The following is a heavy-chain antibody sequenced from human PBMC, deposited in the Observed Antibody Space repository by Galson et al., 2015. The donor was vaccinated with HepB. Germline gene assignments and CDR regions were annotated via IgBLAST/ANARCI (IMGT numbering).Heavy chain of an antibody. J-gene: IGHJ4*02. V-gene: IGHV3-23*01. Sequence: SLRLSCAASGFTFSSYAMSWVRQAPGKGLEWVSSTSGSGGSKYYADSVKGRFTISRDNSNNTLYLQMNSLRAEDTAVYYCAIGGGSSPFDYWGQGTLVTVSS. CDR2: TSGSGGSK. CDR3: AIGGGSSPFDY. D-gene: IGHD6-6*01. CDR1: GFTFSSYA.